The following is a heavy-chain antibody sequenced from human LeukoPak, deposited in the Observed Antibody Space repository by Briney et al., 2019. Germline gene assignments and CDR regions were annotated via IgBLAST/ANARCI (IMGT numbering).Heavy chain of an antibody. CDR2: ISSNSSYI. D-gene: IGHD4-17*01. CDR3: ARVVDGDYIFDY. V-gene: IGHV3-21*01. J-gene: IGHJ4*02. CDR1: GFTVSRNY. Sequence: GGSLRLSCAASGFTVSRNYKSWVRQAPGKGLEWVSSISSNSSYIYYADSVKGRLTISRDNAKNSLYLQMNSLRAEDTAVYYCARVVDGDYIFDYWGQGTLVTVSS.